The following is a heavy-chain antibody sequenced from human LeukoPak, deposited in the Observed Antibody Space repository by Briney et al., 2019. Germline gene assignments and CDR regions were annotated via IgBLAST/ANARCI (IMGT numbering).Heavy chain of an antibody. CDR2: ISYDGSNK. Sequence: PGGSLRLSCAASGFTFSSYGMHWVRQAPGKGLEWVAVISYDGSNKYYADSVKGRFTISRDNSKNTLYLQMNSLRAEDTAVYYCAKDQYSSSWYGGYYYCYYGMDVWGKGTTVTVSS. J-gene: IGHJ6*04. D-gene: IGHD6-13*01. V-gene: IGHV3-30*18. CDR1: GFTFSSYG. CDR3: AKDQYSSSWYGGYYYCYYGMDV.